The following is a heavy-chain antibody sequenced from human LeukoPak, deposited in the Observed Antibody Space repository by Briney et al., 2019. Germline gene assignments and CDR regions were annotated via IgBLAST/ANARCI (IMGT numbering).Heavy chain of an antibody. D-gene: IGHD3-10*01. Sequence: GGSLTLSCELSGVTFATSVMTWVRQAPGKGLECVAAIGTSYTFRLYTDAVKGRFTISRDNSRNTVYLQMRSLRADDTATYYCAKTGPYYFDIWGQGTQVTVSS. CDR3: AKTGPYYFDI. CDR2: IGTSYTFR. V-gene: IGHV3-23*05. CDR1: GVTFATSV. J-gene: IGHJ4*02.